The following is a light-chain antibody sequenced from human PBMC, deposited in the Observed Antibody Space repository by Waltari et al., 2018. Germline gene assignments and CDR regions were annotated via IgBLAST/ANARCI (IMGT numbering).Light chain of an antibody. V-gene: IGLV3-25*03. CDR2: KDS. J-gene: IGLJ1*01. CDR1: ALPKQH. CDR3: QSADRSGTYV. Sequence: SYELTQPPSESVSPGQTARITCSGDALPKQHAYWYQQKPGQAPLLVIYKDSERPSGIPERFSGSRSGTTVTLTISGVQAEDEADYYCQSADRSGTYVFGTGTKVTVL.